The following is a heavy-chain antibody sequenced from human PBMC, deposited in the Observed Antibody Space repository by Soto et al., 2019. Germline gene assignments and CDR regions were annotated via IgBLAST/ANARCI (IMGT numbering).Heavy chain of an antibody. CDR2: IKQDGSEK. Sequence: VRQAPGKGLEWVANIKQDGSEKYYVDSVKGRFTISRDNAKNSLYLQMNSLRAEDTAVYYCARDGHIVVVTAIRPNAFDIWGQGTMVTVSS. CDR3: ARDGHIVVVTAIRPNAFDI. V-gene: IGHV3-7*05. D-gene: IGHD2-21*02. J-gene: IGHJ3*02.